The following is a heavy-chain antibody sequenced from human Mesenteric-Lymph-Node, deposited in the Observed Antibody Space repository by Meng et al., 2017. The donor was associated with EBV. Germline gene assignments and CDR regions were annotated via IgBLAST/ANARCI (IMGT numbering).Heavy chain of an antibody. CDR3: ARDHSGSYVDY. Sequence: QVQLVQSGAEVKKPWDSVKVSCKASGYTFTSYDVNWVRPAPGQGLEWMGWISPYNGNTNYAQKFQGRVSMTTDTSTSTADMELRSLRSDDTAVYYCARDHSGSYVDYWGQGTLVTVSS. D-gene: IGHD1-26*01. V-gene: IGHV1-18*01. J-gene: IGHJ4*02. CDR2: ISPYNGNT. CDR1: GYTFTSYD.